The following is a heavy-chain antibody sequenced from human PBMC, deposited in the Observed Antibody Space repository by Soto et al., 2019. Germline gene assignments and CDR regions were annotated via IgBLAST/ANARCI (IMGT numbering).Heavy chain of an antibody. Sequence: PGGSLRLSCAASGFTFSSYSMNWVRQAPGKGLEWVSYISSSSSTIYYADSVKGRFTISRDNAKNSLYLQMNSLRDEDTAVYYCARDLTSSPFAFYYGMDVWGQGTTVTVSS. V-gene: IGHV3-48*02. J-gene: IGHJ6*02. CDR3: ARDLTSSPFAFYYGMDV. CDR2: ISSSSSTI. D-gene: IGHD6-13*01. CDR1: GFTFSSYS.